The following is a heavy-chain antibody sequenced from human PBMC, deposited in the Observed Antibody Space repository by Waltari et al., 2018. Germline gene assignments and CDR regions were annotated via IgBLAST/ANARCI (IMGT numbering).Heavy chain of an antibody. D-gene: IGHD2-15*01. CDR3: ARDRYCSGGSCYGAGGAFDI. J-gene: IGHJ3*02. CDR2: IYSSGTT. V-gene: IGHV4-59*01. CDR1: GGSISRYY. Sequence: QVQLQESGPGLVKPSATLSLTCTVSGGSISRYYGSWIRQPPGKGLEWIGYIYSSGTTNNNPSLKSRVTISVDTSKNQFSLKLSSVTAADTAVYYCARDRYCSGGSCYGAGGAFDIWGQGTMVTVSS.